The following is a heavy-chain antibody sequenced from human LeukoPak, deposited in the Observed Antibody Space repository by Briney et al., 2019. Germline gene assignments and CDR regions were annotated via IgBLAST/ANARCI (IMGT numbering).Heavy chain of an antibody. CDR3: AGYGDYQDFDY. CDR2: IYTSGST. CDR1: GGSISSFY. D-gene: IGHD4-17*01. V-gene: IGHV4-4*07. Sequence: SETLSLTCTVSGGSISSFYWSWIRQPAGKGLEWIGRIYTSGSTSYNPSLKSRVTMSVDTSKNHFSPKLSSVTAADAAVYYCAGYGDYQDFDYWGQGTLVTVSS. J-gene: IGHJ4*02.